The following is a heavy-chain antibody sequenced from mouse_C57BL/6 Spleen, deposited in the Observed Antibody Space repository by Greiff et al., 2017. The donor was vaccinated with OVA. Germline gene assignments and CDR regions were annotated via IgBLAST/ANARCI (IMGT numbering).Heavy chain of an antibody. CDR3: ARGGEYGSSYDY. V-gene: IGHV1-81*01. J-gene: IGHJ2*01. CDR2: IYPRSGNT. Sequence: VQLQQSGAELARPGASVKLSCKASGYTFTSYGISWVKQSTGQGLEWIGEIYPRSGNTYYNEKFKGKATLTADKSSSTAYMELRSLTSEDSAVYFCARGGEYGSSYDYWGQGTTLTVSS. D-gene: IGHD1-1*01. CDR1: GYTFTSYG.